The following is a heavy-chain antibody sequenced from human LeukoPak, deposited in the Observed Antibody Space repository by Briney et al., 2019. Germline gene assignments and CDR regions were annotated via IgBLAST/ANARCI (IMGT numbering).Heavy chain of an antibody. V-gene: IGHV3-23*01. J-gene: IGHJ5*02. CDR2: ISGSGGST. CDR1: GFTFSSYV. CDR3: VKDQAVLANNWFDP. Sequence: GGSLRLSCAASGFTFSSYVVSWVRQVPGKGLQWVSGISGSGGSTDYADSVKGRFTISRDNSKNTLYLQMSSLRAEDTAVYYCVKDQAVLANNWFDPWGQGTLVTVSS. D-gene: IGHD2/OR15-2a*01.